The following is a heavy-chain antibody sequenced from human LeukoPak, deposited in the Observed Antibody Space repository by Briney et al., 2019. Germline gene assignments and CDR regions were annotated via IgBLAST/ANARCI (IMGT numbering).Heavy chain of an antibody. CDR3: ASRYCSSTSCYTGPYNWFDP. D-gene: IGHD2-2*02. CDR2: IYYSGST. V-gene: IGHV4-30-4*01. J-gene: IGHJ5*02. Sequence: SWIRQPPGKGLEWIGYIYYSGSTYYNPSLKSRVTISVDTSKNQFSLKLSSVTAADTAVYYCASRYCSSTSCYTGPYNWFDPWGQGTLVTVSS.